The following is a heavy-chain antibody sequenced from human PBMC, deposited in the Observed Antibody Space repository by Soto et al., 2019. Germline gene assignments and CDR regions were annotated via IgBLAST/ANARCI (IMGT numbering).Heavy chain of an antibody. CDR2: IFYSGTT. CDR3: ARGRDLDTHYSDSSGYYTDY. Sequence: SETLSLTCTVSGGSTSSGGYYWGWIRQFPGKGLVWIGYIFYSGTTFYNPSLKSRVTISLDTSHNQFSLKLTSVTAADTAVYYCARGRDLDTHYSDSSGYYTDYWGQGTLVTVSS. CDR1: GGSTSSGGYY. D-gene: IGHD3-22*01. V-gene: IGHV4-31*03. J-gene: IGHJ4*02.